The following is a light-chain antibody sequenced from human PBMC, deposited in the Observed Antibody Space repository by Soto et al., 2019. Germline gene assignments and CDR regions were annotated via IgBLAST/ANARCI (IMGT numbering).Light chain of an antibody. V-gene: IGKV1-39*01. Sequence: DIEMTQSPSSLSASVGDRVTITCRASQTISSYLNWYHQKPGKAPKLLIYAVSNLQSGVPSRLSGSGSGTDFTLTISSLQPEDFATYYCQQNYNTPLTFGPGTKVDIK. CDR2: AVS. CDR3: QQNYNTPLT. CDR1: QTISSY. J-gene: IGKJ3*01.